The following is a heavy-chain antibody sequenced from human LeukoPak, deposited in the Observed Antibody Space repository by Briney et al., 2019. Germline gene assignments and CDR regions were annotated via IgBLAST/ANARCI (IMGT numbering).Heavy chain of an antibody. V-gene: IGHV4-34*01. CDR3: ARGFVAVAGKTYYMDA. D-gene: IGHD6-19*01. J-gene: IGHJ6*03. CDR1: GFTFSNAW. Sequence: GSLRLSCAASGFTFSNAWMSWVRQAPGKGLEWVGEINHSGSTNYNPSLKSRVTISVDTSKNQFSLKLSSVTAADTAVYYCARGFVAVAGKTYYMDAWGKGTTVTVSS. CDR2: INHSGST.